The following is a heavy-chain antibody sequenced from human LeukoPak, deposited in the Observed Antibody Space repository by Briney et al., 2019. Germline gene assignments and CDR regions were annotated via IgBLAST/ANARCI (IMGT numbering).Heavy chain of an antibody. J-gene: IGHJ4*02. D-gene: IGHD1-7*01. Sequence: PGGSLRLSCAASGFTFSTYAIHWVRQAPGKGLEWVAVISYDGSDKYYADSVKGRFTISRDNAKNSLYMQMNSLRAEGTAVYYCATHPGTTSDYWGQGILVTVSS. V-gene: IGHV3-30*04. CDR1: GFTFSTYA. CDR2: ISYDGSDK. CDR3: ATHPGTTSDY.